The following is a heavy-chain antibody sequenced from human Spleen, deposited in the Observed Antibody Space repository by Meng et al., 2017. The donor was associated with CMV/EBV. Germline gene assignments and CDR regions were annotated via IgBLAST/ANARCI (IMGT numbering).Heavy chain of an antibody. V-gene: IGHV1-18*04. CDR1: GYTFTGYY. J-gene: IGHJ5*02. CDR2: ISSYNSNT. D-gene: IGHD2-21*01. CDR3: ATIAYCGGDCYKVHPLYDH. Sequence: ASVKVSCKASGYTFTGYYMHWVRQAPGQGLEWVGWISSYNSNTNYAQKFLGRVTLTTDTSTSIAYMELRSLRSDDTAVYYCATIAYCGGDCYKVHPLYDHWGQGTLVTVSS.